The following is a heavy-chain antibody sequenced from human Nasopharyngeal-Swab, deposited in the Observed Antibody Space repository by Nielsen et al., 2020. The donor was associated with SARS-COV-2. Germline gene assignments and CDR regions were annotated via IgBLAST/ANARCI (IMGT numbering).Heavy chain of an antibody. Sequence: GGSLRLSCAASGFTFDDYAMHWVRQAPGKGLEWVSGISWNSGSIGYADSVKGRFTISRDNAKNSLYLQMSSLRAEDTAVYYCAKEAYGGNSGESAFDIWGQGTMVTVSS. CDR1: GFTFDDYA. CDR3: AKEAYGGNSGESAFDI. J-gene: IGHJ3*02. D-gene: IGHD4-23*01. CDR2: ISWNSGSI. V-gene: IGHV3-9*01.